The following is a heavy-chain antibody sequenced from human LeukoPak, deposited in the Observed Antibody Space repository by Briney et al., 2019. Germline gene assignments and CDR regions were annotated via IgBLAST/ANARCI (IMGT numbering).Heavy chain of an antibody. J-gene: IGHJ4*02. CDR2: ISYDGSNK. Sequence: PGRSLRLSCVASGFTFSTHGMHWVRQAPGKGLEWVSVISYDGSNKYYPDSVKGRFTISRDNSKNTLYLQMNSLRAEDSAVYYCAKDRGYITYYFDYWGQGTLVTVSS. D-gene: IGHD3-10*01. CDR3: AKDRGYITYYFDY. V-gene: IGHV3-30*18. CDR1: GFTFSTHG.